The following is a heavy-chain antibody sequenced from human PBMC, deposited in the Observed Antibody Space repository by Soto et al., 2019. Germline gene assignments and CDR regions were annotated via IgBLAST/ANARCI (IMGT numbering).Heavy chain of an antibody. CDR2: IHHSGSV. CDR1: GASISGYD. V-gene: IGHV4-34*01. Sequence: SETLSLTCAVSGASISGYDWSWIRQPPGKGLEWIGEIHHSGSVEYLPSLESRLTISLHTYKNQFSLKLSSVTAADTAVYYCARRYGSCFDYWGQGTLVTVSS. CDR3: ARRYGSCFDY. J-gene: IGHJ4*02. D-gene: IGHD5-18*01.